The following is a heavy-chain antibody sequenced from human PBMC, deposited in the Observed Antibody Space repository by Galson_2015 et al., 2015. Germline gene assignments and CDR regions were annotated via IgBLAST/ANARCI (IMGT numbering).Heavy chain of an antibody. CDR3: AKDGGSYYWGSGWFDP. V-gene: IGHV3-23*01. D-gene: IGHD1-26*01. CDR2: ISGSGGST. CDR1: GFTFSSYA. Sequence: SLRLSCAASGFTFSSYAMSWVRQAPGKGLEWVSAISGSGGSTYYADSVKGRFTISRDNSKNTLYLQMNSLRAEDTAVYYCAKDGGSYYWGSGWFDPWGQGTLVTLSS. J-gene: IGHJ5*02.